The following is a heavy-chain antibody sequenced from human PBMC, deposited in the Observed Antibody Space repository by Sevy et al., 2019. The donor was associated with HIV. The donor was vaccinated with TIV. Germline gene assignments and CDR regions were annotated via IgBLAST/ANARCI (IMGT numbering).Heavy chain of an antibody. D-gene: IGHD2-15*01. Sequence: GGSLRLSCAASGFTFSSYWMSWVRQAPGKGLEWVANIKQDGSEKYYVDSVKGRFTISRDKAKNSLYLQMNSLRAEDTAVYYCARGGAIYCSGGSCYDFDYWGQGTLVTVSS. J-gene: IGHJ4*02. V-gene: IGHV3-7*03. CDR2: IKQDGSEK. CDR3: ARGGAIYCSGGSCYDFDY. CDR1: GFTFSSYW.